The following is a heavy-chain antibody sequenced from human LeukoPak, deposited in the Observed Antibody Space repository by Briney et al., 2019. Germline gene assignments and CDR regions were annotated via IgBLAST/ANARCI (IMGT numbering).Heavy chain of an antibody. CDR3: ARGLVGARWFDP. Sequence: GASVKVSCKASGYTFTSYDINWVRQATGQGLEWMGWMNPNSGNTGYAQKFQGRVTMTRNTSISTAYMELSSLRSGDTAVYYCARGLVGARWFDPWGQGTLVTVSS. V-gene: IGHV1-8*01. CDR1: GYTFTSYD. CDR2: MNPNSGNT. D-gene: IGHD1-26*01. J-gene: IGHJ5*02.